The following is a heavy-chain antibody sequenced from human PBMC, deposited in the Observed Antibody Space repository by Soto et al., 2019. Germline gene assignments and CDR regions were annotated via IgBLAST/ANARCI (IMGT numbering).Heavy chain of an antibody. Sequence: PGGSLRLSCAASGFTFSSYSMNWVRQAPGKGLEWVSGIAGDGDITKYADSVRGRFTISRDNSKNSLYLQMNSLTTEDTALYSCAKFGWDGSYSESVAYDIWGQGTMVTVSS. V-gene: IGHV3-43*02. J-gene: IGHJ3*02. CDR1: GFTFSSYS. CDR2: IAGDGDIT. D-gene: IGHD1-26*01. CDR3: AKFGWDGSYSESVAYDI.